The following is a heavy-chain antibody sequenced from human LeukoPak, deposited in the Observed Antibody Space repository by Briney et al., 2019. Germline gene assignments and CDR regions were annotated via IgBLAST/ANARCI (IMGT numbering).Heavy chain of an antibody. CDR2: IYYSGST. CDR1: GGSISSYY. J-gene: IGHJ4*02. Sequence: SETLSLTCTVSGGSISSYYWSWIRQPPGKGLEWIGYIYYSGSTNYNPSLKSRVTISVDTSKNQFSLKLSSVTAADTAVYYCARHCYDSSGYYVDYWGQGTLVTVS. CDR3: ARHCYDSSGYYVDY. V-gene: IGHV4-59*01. D-gene: IGHD3-22*01.